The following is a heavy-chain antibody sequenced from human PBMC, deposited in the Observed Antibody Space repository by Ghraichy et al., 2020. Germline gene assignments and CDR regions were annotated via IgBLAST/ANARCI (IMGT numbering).Heavy chain of an antibody. CDR2: ISGSGGST. J-gene: IGHJ4*02. CDR1: GFTFSSYA. D-gene: IGHD3-22*01. Sequence: GESLNISCAASGFTFSSYAMSWVRQAPGKGLEWVSAISGSGGSTYYADSVKGRFTISRDNSKNTLYLQMNSLRAEDTAVYYCAKAGDSSGYYRTYDYWGQGTLVTVSS. CDR3: AKAGDSSGYYRTYDY. V-gene: IGHV3-23*01.